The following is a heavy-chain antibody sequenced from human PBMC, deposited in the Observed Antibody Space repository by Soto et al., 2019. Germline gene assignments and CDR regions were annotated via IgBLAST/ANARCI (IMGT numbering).Heavy chain of an antibody. V-gene: IGHV3-23*01. CDR2: ISGSGGST. CDR3: ENDSLIAVAANDAFDI. Sequence: EVQLLESGGCLVQPGGSLRLSCAASGFTFSSYAMSWVRQAPGKGLEWGAAISGSGGSTYYEDSVKGRFTISRDHSKNTLYLQMTGLRAEDTAVYYCENDSLIAVAANDAFDIWGQGTMVTVSS. J-gene: IGHJ3*02. D-gene: IGHD6-19*01. CDR1: GFTFSSYA.